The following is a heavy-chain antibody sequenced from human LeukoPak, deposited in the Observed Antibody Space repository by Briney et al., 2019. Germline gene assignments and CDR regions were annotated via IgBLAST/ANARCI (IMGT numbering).Heavy chain of an antibody. V-gene: IGHV4-4*07. J-gene: IGHJ6*03. Sequence: SETLSLTCTVSGGSISSYYWNWIRQPAGKGLEWIGRIYTSGSTNYNPSLKSRVTISVDTSKNQFSLKLSSVTAADTAVYYCARGGSGWELHYYYMDVWGKGTTVTISS. D-gene: IGHD6-19*01. CDR2: IYTSGST. CDR3: ARGGSGWELHYYYMDV. CDR1: GGSISSYY.